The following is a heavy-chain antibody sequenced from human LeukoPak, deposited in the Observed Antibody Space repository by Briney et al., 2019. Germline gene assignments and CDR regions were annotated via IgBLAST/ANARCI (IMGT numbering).Heavy chain of an antibody. CDR2: ISVSGDNT. CDR1: GFTFSSYA. J-gene: IGHJ4*02. Sequence: GGPLRLSCAASGFTFSSYAMSWVRQAPGKGLEWVSTISVSGDNTYYADSVKGRFTVARDNSKNTLYLQMNSRRAEDTAVYYCAKNGLPYFSDGSCYHFDYWGQGTLVTVSS. V-gene: IGHV3-23*01. CDR3: AKNGLPYFSDGSCYHFDY. D-gene: IGHD2-15*01.